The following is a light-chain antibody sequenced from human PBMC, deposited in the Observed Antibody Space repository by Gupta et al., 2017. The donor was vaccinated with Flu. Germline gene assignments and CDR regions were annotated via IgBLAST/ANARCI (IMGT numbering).Light chain of an antibody. CDR1: QSVSSNY. V-gene: IGKV3-20*01. J-gene: IGKJ4*01. Sequence: GTLSLSPGERATLSCRASQSVSSNYLAWYQQKPGQAPRLLIYGASTSATGIPDRFSGSGSETDFTLTISRLEPEDFAVYYCQQDGSSPLTFGGGSKVEIE. CDR3: QQDGSSPLT. CDR2: GAS.